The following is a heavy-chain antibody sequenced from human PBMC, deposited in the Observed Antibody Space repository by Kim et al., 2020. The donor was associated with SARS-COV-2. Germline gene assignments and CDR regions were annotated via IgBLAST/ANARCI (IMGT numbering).Heavy chain of an antibody. J-gene: IGHJ3*02. CDR3: AIVESNYYDSSGYYDVVGPLAFEI. CDR1: GGSISSSSYY. CDR2: IYYSGST. V-gene: IGHV4-39*01. Sequence: SETLSLTCTVSGGSISSSSYYWGWIRQPPGKGLEWIGSIYYSGSTYYNPSLKSRVTISVDTAKNQFYLKLSSVTAAGTAVYYCAIVESNYYDSSGYYDVVGPLAFEISGQRTMVTVSS. D-gene: IGHD3-22*01.